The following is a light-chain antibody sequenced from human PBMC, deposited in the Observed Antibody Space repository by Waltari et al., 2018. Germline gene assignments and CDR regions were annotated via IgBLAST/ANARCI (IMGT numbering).Light chain of an antibody. V-gene: IGKV3-20*01. CDR2: GAS. Sequence: EIVLTQSPGTLSLSPGERATLSCWASQSVGRSLAWYQQKPGQAPRLLIYGASIRATGIPDRFRGGGSETDFSLTISRPEPEDLAVYYCQHYVRLPATFGQGTKVEIK. CDR1: QSVGRS. CDR3: QHYVRLPAT. J-gene: IGKJ1*01.